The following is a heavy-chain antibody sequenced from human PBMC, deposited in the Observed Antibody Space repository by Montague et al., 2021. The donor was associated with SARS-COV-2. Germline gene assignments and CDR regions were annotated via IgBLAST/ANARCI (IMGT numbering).Heavy chain of an antibody. CDR2: ITASSIYI. Sequence: SLRLSCAASGFTFSTYTMNRVRQAPGQGLEWVSSITASSIYIYYADPVKGRFTISRDNAKNSLYLQMNSLRAEDTAVYYCTRDAFTMIIDAFNIWGQGTKVTVSS. CDR1: GFTFSTYT. J-gene: IGHJ3*02. D-gene: IGHD3-22*01. CDR3: TRDAFTMIIDAFNI. V-gene: IGHV3-21*01.